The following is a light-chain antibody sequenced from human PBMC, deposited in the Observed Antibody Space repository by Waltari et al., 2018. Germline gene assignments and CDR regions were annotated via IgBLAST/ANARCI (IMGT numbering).Light chain of an antibody. J-gene: IGKJ5*01. V-gene: IGKV3-20*01. CDR1: ESITSNF. CDR3: QHYGRSAIT. CDR2: GAS. Sequence: EIVLTQSPVTLSLSPGERATPPCRASESITSNFIPWYQQKPGQAPRLLIHGASNRATGISDFFSGSGSGTDFTLTISRLEPKDFAVFYCQHYGRSAITFGQGTRLDIK.